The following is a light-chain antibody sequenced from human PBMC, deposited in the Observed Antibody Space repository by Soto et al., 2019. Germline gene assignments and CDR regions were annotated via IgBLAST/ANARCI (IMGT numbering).Light chain of an antibody. CDR3: QQYGSSPFT. CDR2: GAS. Sequence: DIVLTQSPGTLSLSPGERATLSCRASQSISSSYLAWFQQKPGQSPRLLIYGASSRPTGIPDRFSGSGSGTDFTLAISRLEPEDFALYYCQQYGSSPFTFGQGTKVDIK. CDR1: QSISSSY. V-gene: IGKV3-20*01. J-gene: IGKJ3*01.